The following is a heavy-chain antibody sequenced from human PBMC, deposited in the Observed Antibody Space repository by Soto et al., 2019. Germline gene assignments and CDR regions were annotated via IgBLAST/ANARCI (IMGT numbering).Heavy chain of an antibody. J-gene: IGHJ5*02. Sequence: QVQLQESGPGLVKPSQTLSLTCTVSGGSISSGDYYWSLIRQPPGKGLEWIGYLYYSGSTYYNPSLKSRVTISVDTSKNQFSLKLSSVTAADTAVYYCVREGIAAAGTFDPWGQGTLVTVSS. V-gene: IGHV4-30-4*01. CDR2: LYYSGST. D-gene: IGHD6-13*01. CDR3: VREGIAAAGTFDP. CDR1: GGSISSGDYY.